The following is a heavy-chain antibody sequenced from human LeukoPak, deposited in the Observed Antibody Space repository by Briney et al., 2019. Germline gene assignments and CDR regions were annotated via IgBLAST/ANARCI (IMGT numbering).Heavy chain of an antibody. CDR1: GYTFTSYG. D-gene: IGHD5-18*01. Sequence: VASVKVSCKASGYTFTSYGISWVRQAPGQGLEWMGWISAYNGNTNYAQKLQGRVTMTTDTFTSTAYMELRSLRSDGTAVYYCARGDGYSCADRNWFDPWGQGTLVTVSS. CDR2: ISAYNGNT. CDR3: ARGDGYSCADRNWFDP. V-gene: IGHV1-18*01. J-gene: IGHJ5*02.